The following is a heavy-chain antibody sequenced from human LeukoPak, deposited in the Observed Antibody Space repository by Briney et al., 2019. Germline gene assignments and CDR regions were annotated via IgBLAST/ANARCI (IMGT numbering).Heavy chain of an antibody. CDR2: ISGSGGST. CDR1: GFTFSSYA. J-gene: IGHJ6*02. D-gene: IGHD3-16*01. Sequence: GGSLRLSCAASGFTFSSYAMGLVRQAPGEGLGWGSAISGSGGSTYYADSGKGRFTISRDHSKNTLYLQMNSLRAEDTAVYYCAKRLKSYYGTHVWGQGTTVTVSS. V-gene: IGHV3-23*01. CDR3: AKRLKSYYGTHV.